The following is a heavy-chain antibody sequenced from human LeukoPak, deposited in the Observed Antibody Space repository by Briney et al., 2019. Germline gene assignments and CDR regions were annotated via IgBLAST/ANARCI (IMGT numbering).Heavy chain of an antibody. CDR1: GGTFSSYA. CDR2: IIPILGIA. CDR3: ARGTGSEAFDI. V-gene: IGHV1-69*04. D-gene: IGHD2-15*01. Sequence: SVKVSCKASGGTFSSYAISWVRRAPGQGLEWMGRIIPILGIANYAQKFQGRVTITADKSTSTAYMEPSSLRSEDTAVYYCARGTGSEAFDIWGPGTMVTVSS. J-gene: IGHJ3*02.